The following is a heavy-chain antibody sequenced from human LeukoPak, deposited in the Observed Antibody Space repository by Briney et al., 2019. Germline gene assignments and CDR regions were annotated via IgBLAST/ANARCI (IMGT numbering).Heavy chain of an antibody. Sequence: PGGSLRLSCAASGFTFDDFAMHWVRQAPGKGLEWVTGINWNGDRTVYADSVRGRFTIDRDNSKNLLYLEMNSLRPDDTALYFCTKDSGGSISSGSTFDYWGLGTLVTVSS. CDR3: TKDSGGSISSGSTFDY. CDR2: INWNGDRT. D-gene: IGHD3-16*01. CDR1: GFTFDDFA. J-gene: IGHJ4*02. V-gene: IGHV3-9*01.